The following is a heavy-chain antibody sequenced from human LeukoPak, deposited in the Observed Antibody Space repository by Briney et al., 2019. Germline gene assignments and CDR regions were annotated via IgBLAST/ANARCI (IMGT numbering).Heavy chain of an antibody. Sequence: SETLSLTCTVSGGSISSYYWSWIRQPAGKGLEWNGRIYTSGSTNYNPSLKSRVTMSVDTSKNQFSLKLSSVTAADTAVYYCARGEWGSSWYYFDYWGQGTLVTVSS. CDR3: ARGEWGSSWYYFDY. CDR1: GGSISSYY. D-gene: IGHD6-13*01. J-gene: IGHJ4*02. CDR2: IYTSGST. V-gene: IGHV4-4*07.